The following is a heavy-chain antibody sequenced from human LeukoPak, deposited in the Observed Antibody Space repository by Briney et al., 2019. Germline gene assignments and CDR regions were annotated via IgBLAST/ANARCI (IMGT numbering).Heavy chain of an antibody. Sequence: GGSLRLSCAASEFSVGSNYMTWVRQAPGKGLEWVSAISGSGGSTYYADSVKGRFTISRDNSKNTLYLQMNSLRAEDTAVYYCAKDEDDTAMDYYWGQGTLVTVSS. V-gene: IGHV3-23*01. CDR2: ISGSGGST. J-gene: IGHJ4*02. CDR1: EFSVGSNY. D-gene: IGHD5-18*01. CDR3: AKDEDDTAMDYY.